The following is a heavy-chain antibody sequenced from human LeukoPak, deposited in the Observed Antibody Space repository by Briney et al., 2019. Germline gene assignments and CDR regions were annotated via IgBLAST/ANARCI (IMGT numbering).Heavy chain of an antibody. D-gene: IGHD6-13*01. V-gene: IGHV4-30-2*01. CDR3: ARGRLSWVSPFDY. J-gene: IGHJ4*02. Sequence: SETLSLTCAVSGGSISSGGYSWSWIRQPPGKGLEWIGYIYHSGSAYYNPSLKSRVTISVDRSKNQFSLKLSSVTAADTAVYYCARGRLSWVSPFDYWGQGTLVTVSS. CDR1: GGSISSGGYS. CDR2: IYHSGSA.